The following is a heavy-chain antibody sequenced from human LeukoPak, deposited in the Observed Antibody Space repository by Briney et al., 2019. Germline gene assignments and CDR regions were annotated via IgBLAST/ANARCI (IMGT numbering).Heavy chain of an antibody. D-gene: IGHD6-13*01. Sequence: SVKVSCKASGGTFSSYAISWVRQAPGQGLEWMGGIIPIFGTANYAQKFQGRVTITADESTSTAYMELSSLRAEDTAVYYCARDAPESSSSWYDSYYYYYGMGVWGQGTTVTVSS. V-gene: IGHV1-69*13. J-gene: IGHJ6*02. CDR3: ARDAPESSSSWYDSYYYYYGMGV. CDR2: IIPIFGTA. CDR1: GGTFSSYA.